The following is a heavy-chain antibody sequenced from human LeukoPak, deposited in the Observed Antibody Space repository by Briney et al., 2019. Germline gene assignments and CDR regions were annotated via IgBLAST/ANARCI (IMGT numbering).Heavy chain of an antibody. J-gene: IGHJ6*02. CDR1: GFTFGDIV. D-gene: IGHD3-22*01. CDR3: ARYLFAYDTSAQGGMDV. CDR2: IRGKAHGGTT. Sequence: GGSLSLSCQASGFTFGDIVMSWFRKAPGKGREWVGVIRGKAHGGTTQYAASVMGRFSISRDDSNYIAYLQMNSLKAEDTGVYYCARYLFAYDTSAQGGMDVWGQGTTVTVSS. V-gene: IGHV3-49*03.